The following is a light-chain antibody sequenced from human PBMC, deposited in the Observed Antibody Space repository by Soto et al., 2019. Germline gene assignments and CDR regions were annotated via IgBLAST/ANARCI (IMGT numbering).Light chain of an antibody. CDR1: QSISNW. CDR2: KAS. Sequence: DIQMTQSPSTLSASVGDRVTITCRASQSISNWLAWHQQKPGKAPKLLIYKASSLKSGVPSRFSGSGSGTEFTLTISSLQPDDFATYYCQNYNSYSEEFGQGTKVDIK. J-gene: IGKJ1*01. CDR3: QNYNSYSEE. V-gene: IGKV1-5*03.